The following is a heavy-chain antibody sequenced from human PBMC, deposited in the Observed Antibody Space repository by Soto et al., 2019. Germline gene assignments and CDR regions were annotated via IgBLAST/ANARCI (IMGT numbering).Heavy chain of an antibody. CDR3: ARVSRWDSSGYYYY. CDR1: GYTFTSYD. D-gene: IGHD3-22*01. J-gene: IGHJ4*02. V-gene: IGHV1-8*01. Sequence: QVQLVQYGAEVKKPGASVKVSCKASGYTFTSYDINWVRQATGQGLEWMGWMNPNSGNTGYAQKFQGIVTSTRNTSISTAYMELSSLRSEDTAVYYCARVSRWDSSGYYYYWGQGTLVTVSS. CDR2: MNPNSGNT.